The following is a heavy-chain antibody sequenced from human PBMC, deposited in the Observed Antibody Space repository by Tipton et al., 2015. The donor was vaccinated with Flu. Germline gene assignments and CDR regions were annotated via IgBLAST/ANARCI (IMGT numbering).Heavy chain of an antibody. V-gene: IGHV4-59*08. D-gene: IGHD3-10*01. CDR1: GGSISSYY. Sequence: TLSLTCTVSGGSISSYYWSWIRQPPGKGLEWIGYIYYSGSTNYNPSLKSRVTISVDTSKNQFSLKLSSVTAADTAVYYCARHPTNLWFGESPPYYYGMDVWGQGTTVTVSS. CDR2: IYYSGST. J-gene: IGHJ6*02. CDR3: ARHPTNLWFGESPPYYYGMDV.